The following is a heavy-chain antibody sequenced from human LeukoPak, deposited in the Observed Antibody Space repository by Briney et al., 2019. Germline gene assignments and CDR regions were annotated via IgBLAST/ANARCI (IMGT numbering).Heavy chain of an antibody. CDR1: GYTLTGYY. CDR3: ARDTDCSSTSCYGGNWFDP. J-gene: IGHJ5*02. V-gene: IGHV1-2*02. Sequence: ASVKVSCKASGYTLTGYYMHWVRQAPGQGLEWMGWINPNSGGTNYAQKFQGRVTMTRDTSISTAYMELSRLRSDDTAVYYCARDTDCSSTSCYGGNWFDPWGQGTLVTVSS. D-gene: IGHD2-2*01. CDR2: INPNSGGT.